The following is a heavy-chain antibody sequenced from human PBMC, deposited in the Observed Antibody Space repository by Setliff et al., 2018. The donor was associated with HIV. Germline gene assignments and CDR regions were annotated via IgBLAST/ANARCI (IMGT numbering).Heavy chain of an antibody. CDR3: ARLDCSSSSGFVDY. J-gene: IGHJ4*02. CDR1: GDSTSSSSSY. CDR2: IYYSGST. D-gene: IGHD2-2*01. V-gene: IGHV4-39*01. Sequence: SETLSLTCTVSGDSTSSSSSYWGWIRQPPGKGLEWIGSIYYSGSTYYNPSLKSRVTISVDTSKNQFSLKLSSVTAAGTAVYYCARLDCSSSSGFVDYWGQGTLVTVSS.